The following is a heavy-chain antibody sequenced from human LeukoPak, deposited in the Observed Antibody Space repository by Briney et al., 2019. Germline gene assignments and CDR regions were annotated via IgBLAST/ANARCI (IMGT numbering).Heavy chain of an antibody. CDR1: GFAFSSYA. CDR2: ISGSGGST. CDR3: AKDFLLRDAFDI. Sequence: GGSLRLSCAASGFAFSSYAMSWVRQAPGKGLEWVSAISGSGGSTYYADSVKGRFTISRDNSKNTLYLQMNSLRAEDTAVYYCAKDFLLRDAFDIWGQGTMVTVSS. D-gene: IGHD2-15*01. V-gene: IGHV3-23*01. J-gene: IGHJ3*02.